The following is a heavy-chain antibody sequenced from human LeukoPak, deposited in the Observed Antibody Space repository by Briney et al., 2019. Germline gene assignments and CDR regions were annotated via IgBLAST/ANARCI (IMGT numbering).Heavy chain of an antibody. CDR1: GFTFSSYG. CDR2: ISYDGSNK. Sequence: AGGSLRLSCAASGFTFSSYGMHWVRQAPGKGLEWVAVISYDGSNKYYADSVKGRFTISRDNSKNTLYLQMNSPRAEDTAVYYCAKDYGPGSLTYGGQGTLSPSPQ. V-gene: IGHV3-30*18. CDR3: AKDYGPGSLTY. D-gene: IGHD3-10*01. J-gene: IGHJ4*02.